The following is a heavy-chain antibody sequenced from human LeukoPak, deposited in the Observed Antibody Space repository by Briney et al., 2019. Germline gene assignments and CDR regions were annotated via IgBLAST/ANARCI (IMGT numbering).Heavy chain of an antibody. J-gene: IGHJ4*02. Sequence: GGSLRLSCAASGFTFSSYWMHWVRQAPGKGLEWVSGINWNGGSTGYADSVKGRFTISRDNAKNSLYLQMNSLRAEDTALYHCARVDILTGYYPFDYWGQGTLVTVSS. V-gene: IGHV3-20*01. CDR3: ARVDILTGYYPFDY. CDR2: INWNGGST. D-gene: IGHD3-9*01. CDR1: GFTFSSYW.